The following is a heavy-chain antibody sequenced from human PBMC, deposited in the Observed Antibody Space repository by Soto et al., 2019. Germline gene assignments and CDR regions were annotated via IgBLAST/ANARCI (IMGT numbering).Heavy chain of an antibody. J-gene: IGHJ4*02. CDR2: IYYSGST. D-gene: IGHD3-3*01. CDR1: GGSISSSSYY. Sequence: SETLSLTCTVSGGSISSSSYYWGWIRQPPGKGLEWIGSIYYSGSTYYNPSLKSRVTISVDTSKNQFSLKLSSVTAADTAVYYCARIFGRLFDYWGQGTLVTVSS. CDR3: ARIFGRLFDY. V-gene: IGHV4-39*01.